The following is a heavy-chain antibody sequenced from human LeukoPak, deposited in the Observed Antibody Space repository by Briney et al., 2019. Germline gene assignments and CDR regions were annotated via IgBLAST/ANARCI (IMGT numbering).Heavy chain of an antibody. CDR2: VYYGGTT. V-gene: IGHV4-39*01. D-gene: IGHD4-17*01. CDR3: ARRATTVTTGYHYYYMDV. Sequence: KPSETLSLTCTVSGGSINSRSYYWGWIRQPPGKGLEWIGSVYYGGTTYYNPSLKSRVTISEDTSKNQFSLKLSSVTAADTAVYYCARRATTVTTGYHYYYMDVWGKGTTVTVSS. J-gene: IGHJ6*03. CDR1: GGSINSRSYY.